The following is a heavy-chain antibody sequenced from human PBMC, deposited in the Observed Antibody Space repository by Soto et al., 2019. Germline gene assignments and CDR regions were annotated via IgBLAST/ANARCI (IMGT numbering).Heavy chain of an antibody. Sequence: QITLKESGPTLVKPTQTLTLTCTFSGFSLTRGVAVGWIRQPPGKALEWLALIYWDDDKRYSPSLKSRLTITNDTSKNHVVLTMTNLGPVDTATYYCSRDSYGSGYGMDVWGQGTTFTVSS. CDR2: IYWDDDK. V-gene: IGHV2-5*02. CDR1: GFSLTRGVA. CDR3: SRDSYGSGYGMDV. D-gene: IGHD3-10*01. J-gene: IGHJ6*02.